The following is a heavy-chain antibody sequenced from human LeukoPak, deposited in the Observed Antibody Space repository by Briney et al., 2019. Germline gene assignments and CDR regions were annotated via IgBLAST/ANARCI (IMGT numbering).Heavy chain of an antibody. D-gene: IGHD3-22*01. CDR2: IGAYNGNT. J-gene: IGHJ4*02. CDR1: GYTFTSYG. Sequence: ASVKVSCKASGYTFTSYGISWVRQAPGQGLEWMGWIGAYNGNTNSAQKLQGRVTMTTDTSTSTAYMELRSLRSDDTAVYYCARFTYYYDSSGYPWGQGTLVTVSS. CDR3: ARFTYYYDSSGYP. V-gene: IGHV1-18*01.